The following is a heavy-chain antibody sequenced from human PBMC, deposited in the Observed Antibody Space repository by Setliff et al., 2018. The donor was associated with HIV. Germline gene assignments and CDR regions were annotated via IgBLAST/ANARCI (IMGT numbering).Heavy chain of an antibody. J-gene: IGHJ4*02. D-gene: IGHD5-18*01. CDR3: ARVFVDTAVLRVLEYYVDY. Sequence: PSETLSLTCTVSGGSISSSSYYWGWVRQPPGKGLEWIGSMSYSGSTYYTPSLKSRITISLDTSKNQFSLRTRSVTAADTAVYYCARVFVDTAVLRVLEYYVDYWGRGTLVTVSS. CDR1: GGSISSSSYY. CDR2: MSYSGST. V-gene: IGHV4-39*07.